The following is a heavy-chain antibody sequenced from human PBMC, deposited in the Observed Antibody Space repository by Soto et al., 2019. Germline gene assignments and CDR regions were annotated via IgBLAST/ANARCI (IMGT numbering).Heavy chain of an antibody. D-gene: IGHD3-10*01. CDR1: GVTFISYA. CDR2: VSAGGDMT. Sequence: DVQLLEAGGHLVQPGGYLSLYCAASGVTFISYAMSWVRQAPGKGLEWVSSVSAGGDMTYYSYSVKGLFTIFRDNSNNARFLAMNSLRIEDTALCYCARGDRGGSGSPASYYYSVLDVWGQGTKVTVS. J-gene: IGHJ6*02. V-gene: IGHV3-23*01. CDR3: ARGDRGGSGSPASYYYSVLDV.